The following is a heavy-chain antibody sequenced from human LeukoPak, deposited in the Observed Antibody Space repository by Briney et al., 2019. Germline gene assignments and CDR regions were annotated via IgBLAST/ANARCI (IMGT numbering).Heavy chain of an antibody. J-gene: IGHJ4*02. Sequence: GGSLRLSCAASGFTFSDYYMSWIRQAPGKGLEWVSYISSSGSTIYYADSVKGRFTISRDNAKNSLYLQMNSLRAEDTAVYYCARDGETYYYDSSGYYPDYWGQGTLVTVSS. CDR2: ISSSGSTI. D-gene: IGHD3-22*01. V-gene: IGHV3-11*01. CDR3: ARDGETYYYDSSGYYPDY. CDR1: GFTFSDYY.